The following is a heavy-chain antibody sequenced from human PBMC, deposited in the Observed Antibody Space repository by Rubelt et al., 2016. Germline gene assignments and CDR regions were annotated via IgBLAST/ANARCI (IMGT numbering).Heavy chain of an antibody. CDR2: IKQDGSEK. D-gene: IGHD6-13*01. Sequence: EVQLVESGGGLVQPGGSLRLSCAASGFTFSSYWMSWVRQAPGKGLEWVANIKQDGSEKYYVESVKGRFTISGDNAQNSLYLQMNSLRAEDTAVYDCARDLGSDSSSFGAFDIWGQGTMVTVSS. V-gene: IGHV3-7*03. J-gene: IGHJ3*02. CDR1: GFTFSSYW. CDR3: ARDLGSDSSSFGAFDI.